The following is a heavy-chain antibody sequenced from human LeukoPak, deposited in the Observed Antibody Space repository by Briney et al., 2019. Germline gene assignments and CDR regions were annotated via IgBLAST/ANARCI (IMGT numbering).Heavy chain of an antibody. CDR3: ARDREWLRVGGDFDY. CDR2: ISAYNGNT. CDR1: GYTFTSYG. D-gene: IGHD5-12*01. J-gene: IGHJ4*02. V-gene: IGHV1-18*01. Sequence: ASVKVSCKASGYTFTSYGISWVRQAPGQGLEWMGWISAYNGNTNYAQKLQGRVTMTTDTSTSTAYMELRSLRSDDTAVYYCARDREWLRVGGDFDYWGQGTLVTVSS.